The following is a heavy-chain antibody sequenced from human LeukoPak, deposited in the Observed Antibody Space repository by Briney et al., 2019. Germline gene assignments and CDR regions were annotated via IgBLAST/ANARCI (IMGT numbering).Heavy chain of an antibody. CDR3: ARDVSGNLDY. V-gene: IGHV3-7*01. CDR1: GFTFSNYW. Sequence: GGSLRLSFAASGFTFSNYWMAWVRQAPGKGLEWVANIKQDGSENNQVDSEKGRFTISRDNAKNSLYLQMNSLRAEDTAVYYCARDVSGNLDYWGQGTLVTVSS. D-gene: IGHD4-23*01. J-gene: IGHJ4*02. CDR2: IKQDGSEN.